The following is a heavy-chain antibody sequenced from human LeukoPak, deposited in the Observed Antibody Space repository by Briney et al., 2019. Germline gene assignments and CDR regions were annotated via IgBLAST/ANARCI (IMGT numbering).Heavy chain of an antibody. CDR2: IYYSGST. J-gene: IGHJ5*02. D-gene: IGHD6-19*01. Sequence: SETLSLTCTVSGGSISSSSYYWGWIRQPPGKGLQWIGSIYYSGSTYYNPSLKSRVTISVDTSKNQFSLKLGSVTAADTAVYYCARHPAIGGWYRAWGQGTLVTVSS. CDR3: ARHPAIGGWYRA. CDR1: GGSISSSSYY. V-gene: IGHV4-39*01.